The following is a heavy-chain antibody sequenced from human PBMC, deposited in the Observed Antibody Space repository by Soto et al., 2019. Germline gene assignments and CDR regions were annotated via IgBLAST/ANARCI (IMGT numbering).Heavy chain of an antibody. Sequence: ASVKVSCKASGYTFTSYGISWVRQAPGQGLEWMGWISAYNGNTNYAQKLQGRVTMTTDTSTSTAYMELRSLRSDDTAVYYCARDCFYGSGTFNYFDYWGQGTLVTVSS. D-gene: IGHD3-10*01. J-gene: IGHJ4*02. CDR3: ARDCFYGSGTFNYFDY. V-gene: IGHV1-18*01. CDR2: ISAYNGNT. CDR1: GYTFTSYG.